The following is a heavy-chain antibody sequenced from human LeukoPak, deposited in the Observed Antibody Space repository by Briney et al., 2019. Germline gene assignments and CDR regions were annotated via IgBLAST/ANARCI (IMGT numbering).Heavy chain of an antibody. CDR1: GLTFSSYA. CDR2: ISGSGGST. V-gene: IGHV3-23*01. Sequence: GGSLRLSCAASGLTFSSYAMNWVRQASGKGLEWVSGISGSGGSTYYADSVKGRFTISRDNSKNTLYLQMNSLRAEDTAVYYCAKDKFSPILGILHYWGQGTLVTVSS. J-gene: IGHJ4*02. CDR3: AKDKFSPILGILHY. D-gene: IGHD1-26*01.